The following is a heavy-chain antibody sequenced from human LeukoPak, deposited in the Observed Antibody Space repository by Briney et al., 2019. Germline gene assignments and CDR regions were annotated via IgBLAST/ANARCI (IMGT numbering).Heavy chain of an antibody. CDR1: GFTFSSYA. D-gene: IGHD3-3*01. V-gene: IGHV3-23*01. CDR2: ISGSGGST. CDR3: ASVHYDFWSGYFS. Sequence: PGGSLRLSCAASGFTFSSYAMSWVRQAPGKGLEWVSAISGSGGSTYYADSVKGRFTISRDNSKSTLYLQMNSLRAEDTAVYYCASVHYDFWSGYFSWGQGTLVTASS. J-gene: IGHJ5*02.